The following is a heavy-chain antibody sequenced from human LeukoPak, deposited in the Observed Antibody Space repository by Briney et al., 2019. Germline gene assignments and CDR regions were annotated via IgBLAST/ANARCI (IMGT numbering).Heavy chain of an antibody. J-gene: IGHJ5*02. CDR1: GYTFTNYY. CDR2: INPSSGGT. D-gene: IGHD5-12*01. CDR3: AREWPHTYRFDR. V-gene: IGHV1-46*01. Sequence: GASVKVSCTASGYTFTNYYMHWMRHAPGQGLEWMGIINPSSGGTIYAQKFQGRVTMTRDTSTTTVYMELSSLGSEDTAVYYCAREWPHTYRFDRWGQGTLVTVSS.